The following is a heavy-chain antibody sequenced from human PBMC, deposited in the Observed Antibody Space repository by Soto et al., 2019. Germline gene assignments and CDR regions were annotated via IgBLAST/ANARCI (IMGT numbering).Heavy chain of an antibody. CDR1: GFTFSSYG. J-gene: IGHJ3*02. CDR3: AKRTPLQGRDDAFDI. V-gene: IGHV3-30*18. CDR2: ISYDGSNK. Sequence: GGSLRLSCAASGFTFSSYGMHWVRQAPGKGLEWVAVISYDGSNKYYADSVKGRFTISRDNSKNTLYLQMNSLRAEDTAVYYCAKRTPLQGRDDAFDIWGQGTMVTVSS.